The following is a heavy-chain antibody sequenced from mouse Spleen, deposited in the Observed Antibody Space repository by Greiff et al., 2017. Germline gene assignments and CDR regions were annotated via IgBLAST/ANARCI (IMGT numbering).Heavy chain of an antibody. D-gene: IGHD1-1*01. CDR3: ARWRIYYYDGSYAFDY. CDR2: INPSTGGT. Sequence: VQLQQPGPELVKPGASVKISCKASGYSFTGYYMNWVKQSPEKSLEWIGEINPSTGGTTYNQKFKAKATLTVDKSSSTAYMQLKSLTSEDSAVYYCARWRIYYYDGSYAFDYWGQGTTLTVSS. V-gene: IGHV1-42*01. CDR1: GYSFTGYY. J-gene: IGHJ2*01.